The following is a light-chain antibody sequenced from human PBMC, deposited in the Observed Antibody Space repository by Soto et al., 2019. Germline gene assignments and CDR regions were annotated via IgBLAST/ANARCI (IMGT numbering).Light chain of an antibody. J-gene: IGLJ1*01. CDR2: ELS. CDR1: SSDVGGHNH. Sequence: QSVLTQPASVSGSPGQSITISCTGTSSDVGGHNHVSWYQQYPGKAPKLMIYELSDRPSGVSDRFSGSKSGNTASLTISGLQAEDEADYYCSSYNSRGVFGTGTKVTVL. CDR3: SSYNSRGV. V-gene: IGLV2-14*01.